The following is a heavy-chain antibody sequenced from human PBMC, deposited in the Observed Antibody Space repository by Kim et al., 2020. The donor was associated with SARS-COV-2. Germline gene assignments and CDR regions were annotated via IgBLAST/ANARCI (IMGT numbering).Heavy chain of an antibody. Sequence: GGSLRLSCAASGFTFSTYSMNWVRQTPGKGLEWISYISSSSSIIYYADSVKGRFTISRDNAENSLYLQMNSLRDEDTAVYYCARPGYGSGSYGYWGQGTLVTVSS. CDR1: GFTFSTYS. V-gene: IGHV3-48*02. J-gene: IGHJ4*02. CDR2: ISSSSSII. CDR3: ARPGYGSGSYGY. D-gene: IGHD3-10*01.